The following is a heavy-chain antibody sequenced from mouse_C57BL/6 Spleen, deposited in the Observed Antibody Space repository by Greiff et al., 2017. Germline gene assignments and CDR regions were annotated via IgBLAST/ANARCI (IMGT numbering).Heavy chain of an antibody. V-gene: IGHV14-3*01. CDR1: GFNINNTY. CDR2: IDPANGNT. Sequence: VQLQQSVAELVRPGASVKLSCTASGFNINNTYMHWVKQRPEQGLAWIGMIDPANGNTKSAPKFQGKATITADTSSTSAYLQLRSLTSEDTAIYYCALLPPFAYWGQGPLVTVSA. J-gene: IGHJ3*01. CDR3: ALLPPFAY. D-gene: IGHD1-1*01.